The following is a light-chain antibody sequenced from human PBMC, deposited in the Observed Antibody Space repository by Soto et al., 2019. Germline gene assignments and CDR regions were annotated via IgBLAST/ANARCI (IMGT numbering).Light chain of an antibody. CDR2: SND. CDR1: NSNIGGNT. J-gene: IGLJ1*01. V-gene: IGLV1-44*01. Sequence: PSASGTPGQRVTISCSGSNSNIGGNTVNWYQQLPGAAPKLLIYSNDQRPSGVPDRFSGSKFGTTASLAISGLQSEDEADYHCATWDDSLNAAVFGAGTKVTVL. CDR3: ATWDDSLNAAV.